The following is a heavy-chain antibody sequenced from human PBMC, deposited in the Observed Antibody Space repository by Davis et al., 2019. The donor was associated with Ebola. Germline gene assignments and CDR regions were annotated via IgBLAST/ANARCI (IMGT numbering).Heavy chain of an antibody. D-gene: IGHD1-26*01. CDR3: ARADSGSYYRALVY. CDR1: GFTLSVYW. CDR2: INNDESGA. J-gene: IGHJ4*01. Sequence: GESLKISCAASGFTLSVYWMHWVRQAPGKGLVWVSRINNDESGANYADSVKGRFTISRDNAKNTLYLQMNSLRVEDTAVYYCARADSGSYYRALVYWGQGTLVTVSS. V-gene: IGHV3-74*01.